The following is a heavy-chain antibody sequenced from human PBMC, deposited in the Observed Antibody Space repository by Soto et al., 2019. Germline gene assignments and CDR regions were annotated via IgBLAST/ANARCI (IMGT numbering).Heavy chain of an antibody. D-gene: IGHD6-19*01. CDR1: GYTFTSYG. V-gene: IGHV1-18*01. CDR2: ISAYNGNT. CDR3: ARDPGGLGSGWYGYFNY. J-gene: IGHJ4*02. Sequence: ASVKVSCKASGYTFTSYGISWVRQAPGQGLEWMGWISAYNGNTNYAQKLQGRVTMTTDTSTSTAYMELRSLRSDDTAVYYCARDPGGLGSGWYGYFNYWGQGTLVTVSS.